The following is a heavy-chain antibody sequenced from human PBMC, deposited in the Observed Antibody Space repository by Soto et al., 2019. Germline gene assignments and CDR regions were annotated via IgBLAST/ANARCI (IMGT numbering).Heavy chain of an antibody. V-gene: IGHV1-18*01. D-gene: IGHD2-8*01. CDR2: ISGYNGDT. CDR3: AKNGQPPYYYYGMDV. CDR1: GYTFSRYG. J-gene: IGHJ6*01. Sequence: QGQLVQSGPEVKKPGASVKVSCKTSGYTFSRYGISWVRQAPGQGLEWMGWISGYNGDTNYAQKVQGRVTMTIDTSTYTAYLELRCLTSDDSAIYYCAKNGQPPYYYYGMDVW.